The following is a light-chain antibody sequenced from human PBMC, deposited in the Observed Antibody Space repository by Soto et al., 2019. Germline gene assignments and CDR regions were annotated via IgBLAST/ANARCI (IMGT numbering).Light chain of an antibody. CDR3: ASYAGSNNWGV. CDR1: GNDVGGYND. V-gene: IGLV2-8*01. J-gene: IGLJ3*02. Sequence: QSALTQPPSASGSPGQSVTISCTGTGNDVGGYNDVSWYQQYPGKAPKLIIYEVYKRPSGVPDRFSGSKSGNTASLTVSGLQAEDEADYYCASYAGSNNWGVFGGGTKLTVL. CDR2: EVY.